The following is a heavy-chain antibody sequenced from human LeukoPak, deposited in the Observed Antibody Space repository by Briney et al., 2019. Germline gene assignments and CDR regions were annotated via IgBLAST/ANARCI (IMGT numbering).Heavy chain of an antibody. D-gene: IGHD3-22*01. CDR1: GGSITSYY. CDR3: ARDRNYYDSSGPPYYYSALDV. Sequence: SETLSLTCTVSGGSITSYYWSWIRQPPGKGLEWIGYIYHSGNTYYNPSLKSRVTISIHNSKNQFSLKVNSVTAADTAVYYCARDRNYYDSSGPPYYYSALDVWGQGTTVTVSS. J-gene: IGHJ6*02. CDR2: IYHSGNT. V-gene: IGHV4-59*01.